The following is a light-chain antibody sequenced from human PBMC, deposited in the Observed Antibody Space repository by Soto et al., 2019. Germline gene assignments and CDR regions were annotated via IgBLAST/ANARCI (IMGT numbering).Light chain of an antibody. J-gene: IGKJ5*01. CDR2: GAS. V-gene: IGKV3-15*01. CDR1: QSVSSN. CDR3: QQYNNWPPIT. Sequence: EIVMTQSPATLSVSPGERATLSCRASQSVSSNLAWYQQKPGQAPRLLIYGASTRATGIPARFSGIGSGTEFTLTLCRLQSEEFAVYYCQQYNNWPPITFGEGTRLEIK.